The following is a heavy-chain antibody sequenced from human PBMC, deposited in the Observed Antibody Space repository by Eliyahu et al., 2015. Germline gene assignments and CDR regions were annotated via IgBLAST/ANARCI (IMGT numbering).Heavy chain of an antibody. CDR2: IYSGGST. D-gene: IGHD4-17*01. Sequence: EVQLVESGGGLVQPGGSLXLSXAASGFTVXSNYMTWVRQAPGKGLEWVSVIYSGGSTYYADSVKGRFTISRHNSKNTLYLQMNSLRAEDTAVYYCASDMTTVTTFGYWGQGTLVTVSS. CDR3: ASDMTTVTTFGY. CDR1: GFTVXSNY. J-gene: IGHJ4*02. V-gene: IGHV3-53*04.